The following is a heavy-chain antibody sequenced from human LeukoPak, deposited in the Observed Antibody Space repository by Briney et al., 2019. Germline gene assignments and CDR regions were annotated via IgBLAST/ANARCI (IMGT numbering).Heavy chain of an antibody. J-gene: IGHJ4*02. D-gene: IGHD2-15*01. CDR1: GFTFSSHS. CDR3: ARDNPLRYCSGGSCYSGSEGFDY. V-gene: IGHV3-48*04. CDR2: ISSSSSTI. Sequence: GGSLRLSCAASGFTFSSHSMNWVRQAPGKGLEWVSYISSSSSTIYYADSVKGRFTISRDNAKNSLYLQMNSLRAEDTAVYYCARDNPLRYCSGGSCYSGSEGFDYWGQGTLVTVSS.